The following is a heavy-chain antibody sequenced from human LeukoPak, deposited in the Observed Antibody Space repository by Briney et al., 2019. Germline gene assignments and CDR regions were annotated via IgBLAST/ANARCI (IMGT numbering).Heavy chain of an antibody. Sequence: SETLSLTCTVSGGSISSSSYYWGWIRQPPGKGLEWIGSIYYSGSTYYNPSLKSRVTISVDTSKNQFSLKLSSVTAADTAVYYCARERARSGYARRYYYYCGMDVWGQGTTVTVSS. CDR3: ARERARSGYARRYYYYCGMDV. D-gene: IGHD5-12*01. CDR1: GGSISSSSYY. V-gene: IGHV4-39*02. CDR2: IYYSGST. J-gene: IGHJ6*02.